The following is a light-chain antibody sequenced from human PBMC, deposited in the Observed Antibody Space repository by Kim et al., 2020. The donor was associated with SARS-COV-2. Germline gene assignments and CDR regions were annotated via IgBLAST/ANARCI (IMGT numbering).Light chain of an antibody. CDR1: QSIYSNS. V-gene: IGKV3-20*01. J-gene: IGKJ1*01. CDR3: QQYGSSPT. CDR2: DAS. Sequence: EIVLTQSPGTLSLSPGESATLSCKPSQSIYSNSVAWYQQKPGQTPRLLIYDASSRATAIADRFSGSGSGTDFTLTISRLEPEDFAVYYCQQYGSSPTFGQGTKLEI.